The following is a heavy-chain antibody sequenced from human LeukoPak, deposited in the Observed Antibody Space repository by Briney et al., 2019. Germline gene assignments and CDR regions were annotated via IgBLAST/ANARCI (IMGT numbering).Heavy chain of an antibody. CDR3: ARDWNRYAY. J-gene: IGHJ4*02. CDR2: IYHSGST. CDR1: GYSISSGYY. D-gene: IGHD1-1*01. Sequence: SETLSLTCTVSGYSISSGYYWGWIRQPPGKGLEWIGSIYHSGSTYYNPSLKSRVTISVDTSKNQFSLKLSSVTAADTAVYYCARDWNRYAYWGQGTLVTVSS. V-gene: IGHV4-38-2*02.